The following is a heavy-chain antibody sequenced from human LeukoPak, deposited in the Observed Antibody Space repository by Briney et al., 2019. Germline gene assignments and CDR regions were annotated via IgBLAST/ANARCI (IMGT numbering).Heavy chain of an antibody. CDR2: TNAGNGNT. J-gene: IGHJ6*03. CDR1: GYTFTSYA. D-gene: IGHD1-26*01. Sequence: ASVKVSCKAPGYTFTSYAMHWVRQAPGQRLEWMGWTNAGNGNTKYSQEFQGRVTITRDTSASTAYMELSSLRSEDMAVYYCAREKVDPSYYYYYYMDVWGKGTTVTVSS. CDR3: AREKVDPSYYYYYYMDV. V-gene: IGHV1-3*02.